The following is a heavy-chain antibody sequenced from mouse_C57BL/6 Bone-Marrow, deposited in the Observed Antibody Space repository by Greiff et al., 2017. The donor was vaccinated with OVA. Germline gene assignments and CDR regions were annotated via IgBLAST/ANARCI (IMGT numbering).Heavy chain of an antibody. J-gene: IGHJ4*01. CDR1: GYTFTDYY. CDR2: INPYNGGT. Sequence: VQLQQSGPVLVKPGASVKMSCKASGYTFTDYYMNWVKQSHGKSLEWIGVINPYNGGTSYNQKFKGKATLTVDKSSSTAYMELNSLTSEDSAVYYCARMVLRRSFYAMDYWGQGTSVTVSS. CDR3: ARMVLRRSFYAMDY. D-gene: IGHD1-1*01. V-gene: IGHV1-19*01.